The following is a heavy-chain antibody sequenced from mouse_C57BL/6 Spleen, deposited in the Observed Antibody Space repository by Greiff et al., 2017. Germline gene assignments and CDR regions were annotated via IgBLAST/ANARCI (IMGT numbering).Heavy chain of an antibody. D-gene: IGHD2-1*01. CDR3: ERERGGGNSYYFDY. CDR1: GYTFTSYW. CDR2: IDPSDSET. Sequence: QVQLQQPGAELVRPGSSVKLSCKASGYTFTSYWMHWVKQRPIQGLEWIGNIDPSDSETHYNQKFKDKATLTVDNSSSTAYMQLSSLTSEDSAVYYGERERGGGNSYYFDYWGQGTTLTVSS. J-gene: IGHJ2*01. V-gene: IGHV1-52*01.